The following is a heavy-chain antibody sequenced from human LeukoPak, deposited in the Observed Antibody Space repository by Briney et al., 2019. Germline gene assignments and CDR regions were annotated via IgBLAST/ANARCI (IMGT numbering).Heavy chain of an antibody. D-gene: IGHD3-10*01. Sequence: SETLSLTCTVSGGSISSGDYYWSWIRQPPGKGLEWIGYIYYSGSTYYNPSLKSRVTISEDTSKNQFSLKLSSVTAADTAVYYCARVKYYGSGSYYTRFFDYWGQGTLVTVSS. CDR3: ARVKYYGSGSYYTRFFDY. J-gene: IGHJ4*02. V-gene: IGHV4-30-4*01. CDR2: IYYSGST. CDR1: GGSISSGDYY.